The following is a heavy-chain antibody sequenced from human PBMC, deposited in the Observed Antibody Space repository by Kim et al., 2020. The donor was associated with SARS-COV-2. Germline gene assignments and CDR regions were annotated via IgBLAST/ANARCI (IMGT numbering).Heavy chain of an antibody. V-gene: IGHV4-34*01. Sequence: SETLSLTCAVYGGSFSGYYWSWIRQPPGKGLEWIGEINHSGSTNYNPSLKSRVTISVDTSKNQFSLKLSSVTAADTAVYYCARGLDRLSPKYYYYYGMDVWGQGTTVTVSS. CDR1: GGSFSGYY. CDR3: ARGLDRLSPKYYYYYGMDV. J-gene: IGHJ6*02. D-gene: IGHD3-16*02. CDR2: INHSGST.